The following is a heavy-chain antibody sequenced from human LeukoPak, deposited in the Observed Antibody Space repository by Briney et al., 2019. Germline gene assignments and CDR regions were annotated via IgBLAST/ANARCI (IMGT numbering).Heavy chain of an antibody. J-gene: IGHJ4*02. Sequence: PSETLSLTCAVYGGSFSGYYWSWIRQPPGKGLEWIGEINHSGSTNYNPSLKSRVTISVDTSKNQFSLKLSSVTAADTAVYYCARPGIAVAGRSIFDYWGQGTLVTVSS. CDR1: GGSFSGYY. CDR3: ARPGIAVAGRSIFDY. V-gene: IGHV4-34*01. D-gene: IGHD6-19*01. CDR2: INHSGST.